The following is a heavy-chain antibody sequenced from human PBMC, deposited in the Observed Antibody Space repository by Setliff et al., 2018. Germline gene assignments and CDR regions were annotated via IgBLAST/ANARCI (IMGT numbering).Heavy chain of an antibody. CDR2: IIPIFGTT. Sequence: SVKVSCKASGGAFSNYGITWVRQAPGQGLEWMGGIIPIFGTTTYAQKFQGRVTITTDESTSTGYMELSSLRSEDTAVYFCATGPDIGEFGGNYFNYWGQGTLVTVSS. CDR3: ATGPDIGEFGGNYFNY. V-gene: IGHV1-69*05. D-gene: IGHD2-15*01. CDR1: GGAFSNYG. J-gene: IGHJ4*02.